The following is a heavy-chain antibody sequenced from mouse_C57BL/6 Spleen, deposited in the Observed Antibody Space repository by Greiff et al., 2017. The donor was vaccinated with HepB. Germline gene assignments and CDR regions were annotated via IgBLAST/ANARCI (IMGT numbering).Heavy chain of an antibody. D-gene: IGHD1-1*01. J-gene: IGHJ1*03. V-gene: IGHV1-26*01. Sequence: EVQLQQSGPELVKPGASVKISCKASGYTFTDYYMNWVKQSHGKSLEWIGDINPNNGGTSYNQKFKGKATLTVDKSSSTAYMELRSLTSEDSAVYYCARGIYYGSSEWYFDVWGTGTTVTVSS. CDR2: INPNNGGT. CDR1: GYTFTDYY. CDR3: ARGIYYGSSEWYFDV.